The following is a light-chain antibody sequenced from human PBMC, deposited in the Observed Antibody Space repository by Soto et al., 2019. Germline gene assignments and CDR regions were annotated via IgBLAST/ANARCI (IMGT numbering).Light chain of an antibody. CDR3: CSYAGYTTFGYV. CDR2: EVS. Sequence: QSVLTQPASVSGSPGQSITISCTGTSSDVGSYNLVSWYQQHPGKAPKLMIYEVSKRPSGVSNRFSGSKSGNTASLTISGLQAEDDSDYYCCSYAGYTTFGYVFGTVTVVTVL. V-gene: IGLV2-23*02. J-gene: IGLJ1*01. CDR1: SSDVGSYNL.